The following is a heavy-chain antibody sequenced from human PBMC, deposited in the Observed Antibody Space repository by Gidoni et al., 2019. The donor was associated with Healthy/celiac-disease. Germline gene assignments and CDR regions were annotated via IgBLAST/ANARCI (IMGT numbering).Heavy chain of an antibody. CDR2: INHSGST. D-gene: IGHD2-2*01. Sequence: QVQLQQWGAGLLKPSETLSLTCAVYGGSFSGSYWSWIRQPPGKGLEGIGEINHSGSTNYNPSLKSRVTISVDTSKNQFSLKLSSVTAADTAVYYCARITGYCSSTSCPKDWFDPWGQGTLVTVSS. CDR3: ARITGYCSSTSCPKDWFDP. CDR1: GGSFSGSY. V-gene: IGHV4-34*01. J-gene: IGHJ5*02.